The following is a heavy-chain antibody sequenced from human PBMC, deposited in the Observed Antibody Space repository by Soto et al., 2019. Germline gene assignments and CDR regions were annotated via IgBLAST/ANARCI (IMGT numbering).Heavy chain of an antibody. V-gene: IGHV1-69*01. CDR2: IIPIFGTA. D-gene: IGHD6-13*01. J-gene: IGHJ6*02. Sequence: QVQLVQSGAEVKKPGSSVKVSCKASGGTFSSYAISWVRQAPGQGLEWMGGIIPIFGTANYAQKFQGRVTITADESTSTAYMELSSLRSEDTAVCYCARASGIAAAGDYYYGMDVWGQGTTVTVSS. CDR1: GGTFSSYA. CDR3: ARASGIAAAGDYYYGMDV.